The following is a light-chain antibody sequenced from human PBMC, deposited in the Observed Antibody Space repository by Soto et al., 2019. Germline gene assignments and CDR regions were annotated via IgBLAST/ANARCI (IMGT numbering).Light chain of an antibody. CDR1: SSDVGSYNF. J-gene: IGLJ1*01. CDR3: SSYTTSSNYV. Sequence: QSVLTQPASVSGSPGQSITISCTGTSSDVGSYNFVSWYQQLPGKAPKLMIYEVSNRPLGVSNRFSGSKSGNTASLTISGLQAEDEADYYCSSYTTSSNYVFGSGTKVT. CDR2: EVS. V-gene: IGLV2-14*01.